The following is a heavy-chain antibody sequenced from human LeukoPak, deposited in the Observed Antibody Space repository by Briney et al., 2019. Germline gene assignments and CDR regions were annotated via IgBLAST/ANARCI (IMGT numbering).Heavy chain of an antibody. Sequence: SETLSLTCTVSGGSISSGGYSWSWIRQPPGKGLEWIGYIYYSGSTYYNPSLKSRVTISVDTSKNQFSLKLSSVTAADTAVYYCARGGRSPLYMDVWGKGTTVTVSS. D-gene: IGHD2-15*01. CDR3: ARGGRSPLYMDV. CDR2: IYYSGST. CDR1: GGSISSGGYS. J-gene: IGHJ6*03. V-gene: IGHV4-30-4*07.